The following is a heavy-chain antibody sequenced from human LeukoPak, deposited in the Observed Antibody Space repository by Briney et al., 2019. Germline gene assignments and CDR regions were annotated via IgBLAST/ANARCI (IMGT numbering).Heavy chain of an antibody. J-gene: IGHJ6*02. CDR1: GFTFSSYA. Sequence: WRSLRLSCAASGFTFSSYAMHWVRQAPGKGLEWVAVISYDGSNKYYADSVKGRFTISRDNSKNTLYLQMNSLRAEDTAVYYCARDLATPFVEWFGELRGHYYGMDVWGQGTTVTVSS. V-gene: IGHV3-30*04. CDR2: ISYDGSNK. D-gene: IGHD3-10*01. CDR3: ARDLATPFVEWFGELRGHYYGMDV.